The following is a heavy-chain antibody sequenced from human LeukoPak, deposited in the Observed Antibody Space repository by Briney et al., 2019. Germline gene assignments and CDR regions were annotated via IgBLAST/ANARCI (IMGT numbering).Heavy chain of an antibody. Sequence: GGSLRLSCAASGFTFSRAWMGWVRQAPGKGLEWVANIKQDGTSKYYVGSVMGRFTISRDNAENSVYLQMKSLSAGDTAVYYCARHGDYCFDLWGPGTRVTVSS. CDR1: GFTFSRAW. D-gene: IGHD2-21*01. V-gene: IGHV3-7*02. J-gene: IGHJ4*02. CDR3: ARHGDYCFDL. CDR2: IKQDGTSK.